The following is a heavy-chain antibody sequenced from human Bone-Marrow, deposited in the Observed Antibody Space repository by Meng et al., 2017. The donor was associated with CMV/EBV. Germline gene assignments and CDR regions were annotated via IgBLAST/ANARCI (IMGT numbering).Heavy chain of an antibody. J-gene: IGHJ6*02. CDR1: GYTFTAFY. V-gene: IGHV1-69*04. CDR3: ARDRGIAVAGKGYYGMDV. Sequence: SVKVSCKASGYTFTAFYIHWVRQAPGQGLEWMGRIIPILGIANYAQKFQGRVTITADKSTSTAYMELSSLRSEDTAVYYCARDRGIAVAGKGYYGMDVWGQGTTVTVSS. D-gene: IGHD6-19*01. CDR2: IIPILGIA.